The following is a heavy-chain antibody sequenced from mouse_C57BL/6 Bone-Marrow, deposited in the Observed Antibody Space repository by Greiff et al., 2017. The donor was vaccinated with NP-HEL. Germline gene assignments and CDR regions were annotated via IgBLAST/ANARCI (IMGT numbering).Heavy chain of an antibody. CDR3: TYYLYAMDY. CDR1: GFNIKDDY. V-gene: IGHV14-4*01. Sequence: VQLQQSGAELVRPGASVKLSCTASGFNIKDDYMHWVKQRPEQGLEWIGGIDPENGDTEYASKFQGKATITADTSSNTAYLQLSSLTSEDTAVYYCTYYLYAMDYWGQGTSVTVSS. D-gene: IGHD1-1*01. J-gene: IGHJ4*01. CDR2: IDPENGDT.